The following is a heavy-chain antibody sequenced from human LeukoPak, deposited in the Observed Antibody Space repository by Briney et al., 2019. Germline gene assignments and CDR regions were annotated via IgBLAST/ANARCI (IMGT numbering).Heavy chain of an antibody. V-gene: IGHV3-30*03. CDR1: GFTFSSYG. J-gene: IGHJ6*02. CDR3: AREEHDYVWGSYRYYYYYGIDV. Sequence: GGSLRLSCAASGFTFSSYGMHWVRQSPGRGLEWLSFISFDGSNEFYADSLKGRFTISRDNSKDTLYLQMNSLRAEDTALYYCAREEHDYVWGSYRYYYYYGIDVWGQGTAVTVSS. D-gene: IGHD3-16*02. CDR2: ISFDGSNE.